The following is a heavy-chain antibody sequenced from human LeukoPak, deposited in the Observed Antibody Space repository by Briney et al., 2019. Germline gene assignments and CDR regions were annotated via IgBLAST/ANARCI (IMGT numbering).Heavy chain of an antibody. CDR1: GGSISSYY. D-gene: IGHD4-11*01. Sequence: SEALSLTCTVSGGSISSYYWSWIRQPPGKGLEWIGYIYYSGSTNYNPSLKSRVTISVDTSKNQFSLKLSSVTAADTAVYYCARVSSKPPHIWFDPWGQGTLVTVSS. CDR2: IYYSGST. J-gene: IGHJ5*02. CDR3: ARVSSKPPHIWFDP. V-gene: IGHV4-59*01.